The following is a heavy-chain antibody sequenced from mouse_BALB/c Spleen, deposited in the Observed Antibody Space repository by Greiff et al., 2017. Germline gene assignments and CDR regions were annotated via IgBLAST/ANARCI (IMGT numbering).Heavy chain of an antibody. Sequence: VQLQQSGAELAKPGASVKMSCKASGYTFTSYWMHWVKQRPGQGLEWIGYINPSTGYTEYNQKFKDKATLTADKSSSTAYMQLSSLTSEDSAVYYCARSEDYGTAWFAYWGQGTLVTVSA. CDR3: ARSEDYGTAWFAY. V-gene: IGHV1-7*01. D-gene: IGHD2-4*01. J-gene: IGHJ3*01. CDR2: INPSTGYT. CDR1: GYTFTSYW.